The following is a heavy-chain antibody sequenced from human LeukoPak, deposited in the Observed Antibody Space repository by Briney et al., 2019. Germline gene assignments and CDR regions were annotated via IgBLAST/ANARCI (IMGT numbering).Heavy chain of an antibody. CDR3: ASSRYYDSSGYPYYFDY. J-gene: IGHJ4*02. Sequence: SETLSLTCAVYGGSFSGYYWSWIRQPPGKGLEWIGEINHSGSTNYNPSLKSRVTISVDTSKTQFSLKLSSVTAADTAVYYCASSRYYDSSGYPYYFDYWGQGTLVTVSS. CDR1: GGSFSGYY. V-gene: IGHV4-34*01. D-gene: IGHD3-22*01. CDR2: INHSGST.